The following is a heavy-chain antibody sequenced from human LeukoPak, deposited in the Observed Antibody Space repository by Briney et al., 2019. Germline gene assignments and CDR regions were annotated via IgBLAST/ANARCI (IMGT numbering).Heavy chain of an antibody. V-gene: IGHV3-74*01. D-gene: IGHD3-22*01. CDR1: GFTFSNYW. CDR3: VRDWGYDSSGYWQKYFDT. Sequence: GGSLRLSCAASGFTFSNYWMHWVRHAPGKGLVWVSRIDDDGSSTNYADSVKGRSTISRDNAKNTVFLQMNSLRAEDTAVYYCVRDWGYDSSGYWQKYFDTWGQGTLVTVSS. CDR2: IDDDGSST. J-gene: IGHJ4*02.